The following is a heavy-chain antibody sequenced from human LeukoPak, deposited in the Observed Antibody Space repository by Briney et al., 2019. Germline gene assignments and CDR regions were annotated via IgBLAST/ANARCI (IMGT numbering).Heavy chain of an antibody. CDR1: GGSFSGYY. CDR3: ARGLVVRGAIDH. J-gene: IGHJ4*02. Sequence: SETLSLTCAVSGGSFSGYYWSWIRQPPGKGLEWIGEINHSGSTNYNPSLKSRVTISVDTSKNQFSLKLSSVTAADTAVYYCARGLVVRGAIDHWGQGTLVTVSS. CDR2: INHSGST. D-gene: IGHD3-10*01. V-gene: IGHV4-34*01.